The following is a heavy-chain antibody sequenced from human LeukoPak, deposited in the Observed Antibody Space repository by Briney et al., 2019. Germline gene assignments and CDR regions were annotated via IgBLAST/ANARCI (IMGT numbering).Heavy chain of an antibody. V-gene: IGHV3-48*02. D-gene: IGHD1-26*01. J-gene: IGHJ3*02. CDR1: GFTFSSYS. Sequence: HGGSLRLSCSASGFTFSSYSMNWVRQAPGKGLEWVSYITGSSSTIYYADSVKGRFTISRDNAKNSLYLQMNSLRDEDTAVYYCARPRGSYYRDAFDIWGQGTVVIVSS. CDR2: ITGSSSTI. CDR3: ARPRGSYYRDAFDI.